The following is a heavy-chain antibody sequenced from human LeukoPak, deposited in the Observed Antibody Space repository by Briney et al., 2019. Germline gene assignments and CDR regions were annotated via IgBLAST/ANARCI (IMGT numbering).Heavy chain of an antibody. J-gene: IGHJ6*03. V-gene: IGHV3-21*01. CDR2: ISSSSYI. D-gene: IGHD4-17*01. Sequence: PGGSLRLSCAASGFTFSSYSMNWVRQAPGKGLEWVSSISSSSYIYYADSVKGRFTISRDNAKNSLYLQMNSLRAEDTAVYYCASPAVTAGPYYYYYYMDVWGKGTTVTVSS. CDR1: GFTFSSYS. CDR3: ASPAVTAGPYYYYYYMDV.